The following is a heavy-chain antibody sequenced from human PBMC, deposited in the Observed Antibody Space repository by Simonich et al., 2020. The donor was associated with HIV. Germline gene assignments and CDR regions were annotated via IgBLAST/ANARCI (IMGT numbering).Heavy chain of an antibody. CDR3: ARESPVRDGYDYYYFYYYMDV. Sequence: QVQLQQWGAGLLKPSETLSLTCAVYGGSFSGYSWIWTHQPPGKGRECIGEINKSRHTKYNPSLKSRVTISVDTSKNQFSLKLSSVTAADTAVYYCARESPVRDGYDYYYFYYYMDVWGKGTAVTVSS. D-gene: IGHD5-12*01. V-gene: IGHV4-34*01. J-gene: IGHJ6*03. CDR1: GGSFSGYS. CDR2: INKSRHT.